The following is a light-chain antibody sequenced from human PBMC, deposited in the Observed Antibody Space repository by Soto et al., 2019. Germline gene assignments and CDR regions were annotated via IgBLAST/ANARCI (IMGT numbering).Light chain of an antibody. CDR1: SSDVGSYSL. V-gene: IGLV2-23*01. CDR3: YTYTGGRTYL. CDR2: EDI. Sequence: QSALTQPASVSGSPGQSITTSCTGTSSDVGSYSLLSWYQHHPGKAPKLIIYEDIKGPSGVSNRFSGSKSGNTASLRISGLQAEDEADYYCYTYTGGRTYLFGTGTKVTV. J-gene: IGLJ1*01.